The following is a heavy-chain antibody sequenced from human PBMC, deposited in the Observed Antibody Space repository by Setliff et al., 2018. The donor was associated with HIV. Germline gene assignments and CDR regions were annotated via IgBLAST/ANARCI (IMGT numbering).Heavy chain of an antibody. J-gene: IGHJ3*02. CDR1: GGSISSGSYY. CDR3: TRRDMYYDILTGRVFDGFDI. V-gene: IGHV4-61*09. D-gene: IGHD3-9*01. CDR2: IYTSGST. Sequence: SETLSLTCNVAGGSISSGSYYWSWIRQPAGKGLEWIGHIYTSGSTNYTPSLKSRVTISVDTSKNHFSLKLSSVTAADTSVYYCTRRDMYYDILTGRVFDGFDIWDQGTMVTVSS.